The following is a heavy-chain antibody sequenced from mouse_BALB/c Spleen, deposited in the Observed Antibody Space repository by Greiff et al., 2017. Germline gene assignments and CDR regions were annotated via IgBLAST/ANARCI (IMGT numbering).Heavy chain of an antibody. CDR1: GFTFSSYG. Sequence: DVMLVESGGDLVKPGGSLKLSCAASGFTFSSYGMSWVRQTPDKRLEWVATISSGGSYTYYPDSVKGRFTISRDNAKNTLYLQMSSLKSEDTAMYYCARHEVRQGFDYWGQGTTLTVSS. V-gene: IGHV5-6*02. J-gene: IGHJ2*01. CDR2: ISSGGSYT. D-gene: IGHD2-14*01. CDR3: ARHEVRQGFDY.